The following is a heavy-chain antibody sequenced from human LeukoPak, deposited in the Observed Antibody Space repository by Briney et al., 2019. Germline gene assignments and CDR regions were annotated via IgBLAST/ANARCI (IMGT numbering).Heavy chain of an antibody. J-gene: IGHJ4*02. V-gene: IGHV3-48*01. D-gene: IGHD6-6*01. CDR1: GFTFSNYG. Sequence: PGGSLRLSCAASGFTFSNYGMDWVRQAPGKGLEWVSYISSSSSSIYYADSVKGRFTISRDNARNSVVLQMNSLRAEDTAVYYCARGGAARPDYWGQGTLVTVSS. CDR2: ISSSSSSI. CDR3: ARGGAARPDY.